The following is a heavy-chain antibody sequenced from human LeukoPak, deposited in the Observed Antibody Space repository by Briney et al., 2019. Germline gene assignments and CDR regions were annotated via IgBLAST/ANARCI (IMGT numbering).Heavy chain of an antibody. D-gene: IGHD4-17*01. CDR2: ISGSGGST. CDR1: GFTFTSYW. Sequence: GGSLRLPCAASGFTFTSYWMSWVRQAPGKGLEWVSAISGSGGSTYYADSVKGRFTISRDNSKNTLYLQMNSLRAEDTAVYYCAKDAPVQSYGDLPFDYWGQGTLVTVSS. V-gene: IGHV3-23*01. J-gene: IGHJ4*02. CDR3: AKDAPVQSYGDLPFDY.